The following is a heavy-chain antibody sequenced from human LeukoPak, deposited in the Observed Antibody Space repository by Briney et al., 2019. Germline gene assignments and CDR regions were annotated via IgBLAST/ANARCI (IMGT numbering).Heavy chain of an antibody. CDR3: ARGQLYYDSSGFDY. Sequence: GGSLRLSCAASGFTFSSYSMNWVRQAPGRGLEWVSSISSSSSYIYYVDSVKGRFTISRDNAKNSLYLQMNSLRAEDTAVYYCARGQLYYDSSGFDYWGQGTLVTVSS. V-gene: IGHV3-21*01. J-gene: IGHJ4*02. D-gene: IGHD3-22*01. CDR1: GFTFSSYS. CDR2: ISSSSSYI.